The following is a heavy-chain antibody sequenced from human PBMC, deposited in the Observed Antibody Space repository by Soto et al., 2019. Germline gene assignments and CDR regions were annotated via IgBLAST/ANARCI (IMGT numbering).Heavy chain of an antibody. CDR3: ARGQWLVSYFDY. CDR2: ISYDGSNK. Sequence: VGSLRLSCAASGFSFRSYAMHCFREAPVKGLEWVAVISYDGSNKYYADSVKGRFTISRDNSKNTLYLQMNSLRAEDTAVYYCARGQWLVSYFDYWGQGTLVTVSS. J-gene: IGHJ4*02. CDR1: GFSFRSYA. V-gene: IGHV3-30-3*01. D-gene: IGHD6-19*01.